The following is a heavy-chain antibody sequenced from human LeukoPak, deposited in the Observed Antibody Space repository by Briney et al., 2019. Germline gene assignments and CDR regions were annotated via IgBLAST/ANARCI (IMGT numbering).Heavy chain of an antibody. Sequence: SETLSLTCPVSGGSISSYYWSWMRQPPGKGLEWIRFIHYTGSPTYNPPLKSRLPVSVHTAKNQVPLELGSGTAADAAVYYCARLGYCSGGSCYYIDYWGQGTLVSVSS. CDR3: ARLGYCSGGSCYYIDY. D-gene: IGHD2-15*01. J-gene: IGHJ4*02. CDR2: IHYTGSP. CDR1: GGSISSYY. V-gene: IGHV4-59*01.